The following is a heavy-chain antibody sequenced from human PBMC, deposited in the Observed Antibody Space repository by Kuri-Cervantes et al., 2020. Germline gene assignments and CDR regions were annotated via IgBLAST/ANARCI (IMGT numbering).Heavy chain of an antibody. V-gene: IGHV3-74*03. CDR1: GFTFSGYW. D-gene: IGHD1-1*01. Sequence: GESLKISCAASGFTFSGYWMNWVRQTPGNGLVWVSFINGDGSNTMYADSVKGRFTISRDNAKNTLYLQMNSLRAEDTAVYYCAREYRYYYYYMDVWGKGTTVTVSS. CDR2: INGDGSNT. J-gene: IGHJ6*03. CDR3: AREYRYYYYYMDV.